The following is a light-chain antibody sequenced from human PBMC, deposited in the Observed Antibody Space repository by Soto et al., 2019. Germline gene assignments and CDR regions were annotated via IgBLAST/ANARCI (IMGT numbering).Light chain of an antibody. CDR3: QQYDNLPRLT. CDR1: QSVSSW. J-gene: IGKJ4*01. Sequence: DIQMTQSPSTLSASVGDRVTFTCRASQSVSSWLAWYQQKPGKAPKLLIYDASTLESGVPSRFSGSGSGTEFTLTITSLQPDDFATYYCQQYDNLPRLTFGGGTKVDIK. CDR2: DAS. V-gene: IGKV1-5*01.